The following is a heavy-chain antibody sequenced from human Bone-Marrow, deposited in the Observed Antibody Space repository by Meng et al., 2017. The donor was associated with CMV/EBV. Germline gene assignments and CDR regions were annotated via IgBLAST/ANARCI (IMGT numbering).Heavy chain of an antibody. V-gene: IGHV3-11*04. CDR1: GFTFSDYY. Sequence: GESLKISCAASGFTFSDYYMSWIRQAPGKGLEWVSYISSSGSTIYYADSVKGRFTISRDNAKNSLYLQMNSLIAEDTAVYYCASTIFGVDYYYGMDVWGQGTTVAVSS. CDR2: ISSSGSTI. J-gene: IGHJ6*01. CDR3: ASTIFGVDYYYGMDV. D-gene: IGHD3-3*01.